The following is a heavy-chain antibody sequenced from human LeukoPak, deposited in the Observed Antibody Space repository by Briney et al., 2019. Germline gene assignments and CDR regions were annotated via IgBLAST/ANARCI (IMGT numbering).Heavy chain of an antibody. D-gene: IGHD3-9*01. CDR1: GFTLSSYA. J-gene: IGHJ4*02. V-gene: IGHV3-23*01. CDR3: AKGDASPVHLLTGH. CDR2: ISGSGDDT. Sequence: GGSLRLSCAASGFTLSSYAMTWVREAPGKGLEWVTGISGSGDDTYYADSVKGRFTVSQDHSKNTLYLQMNSLRVEDTAVYYCAKGDASPVHLLTGHWGQGPLVTVSS.